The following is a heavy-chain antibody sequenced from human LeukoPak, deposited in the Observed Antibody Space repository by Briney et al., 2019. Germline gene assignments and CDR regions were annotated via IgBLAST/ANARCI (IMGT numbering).Heavy chain of an antibody. CDR3: ARERSSQGYFDF. D-gene: IGHD6-6*01. V-gene: IGHV5-51*01. J-gene: IGHJ4*02. CDR2: IYPDDSDT. CDR1: GYSFTSYW. Sequence: GESLKISCKGSGYSFTSYWIGWMRQMPGKGLEWMGIIYPDDSDTRYSPSFQGQVTISADKTISTAYLQWSSLKASDTAMYYCARERSSQGYFDFWGQGTLVTVSS.